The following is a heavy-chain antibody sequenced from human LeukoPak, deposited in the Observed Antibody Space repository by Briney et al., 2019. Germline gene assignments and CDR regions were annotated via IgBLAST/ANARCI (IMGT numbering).Heavy chain of an antibody. V-gene: IGHV3-15*07. J-gene: IGHJ4*02. CDR1: GFTFNSAW. Sequence: GGSLRLSCAASGFTFNSAWMNWVRQAPGMGLEWVGRIKTNTDGGTTDYAAPMKGRFAISRDDSENTLYLRMNSLKTEDTAVYYCTRTLKGGYFDYWGQGTLVTVSS. D-gene: IGHD2-8*01. CDR3: TRTLKGGYFDY. CDR2: IKTNTDGGTT.